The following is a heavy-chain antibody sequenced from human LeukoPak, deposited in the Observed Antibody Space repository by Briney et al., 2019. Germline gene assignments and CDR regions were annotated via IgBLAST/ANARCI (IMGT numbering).Heavy chain of an antibody. J-gene: IGHJ4*02. CDR2: FTSGSRSI. V-gene: IGHV3-21*01. Sequence: GGSLRLSCAASGFTFSSYSMTWVRQAPGKGLEWVSSFTSGSRSIYYADSVKGRFTISRDNAKKSLYLQMNSLRTEDTAVYYCARDGAAPGLYFDSWGQGTLVTVSS. D-gene: IGHD6-13*01. CDR3: ARDGAAPGLYFDS. CDR1: GFTFSSYS.